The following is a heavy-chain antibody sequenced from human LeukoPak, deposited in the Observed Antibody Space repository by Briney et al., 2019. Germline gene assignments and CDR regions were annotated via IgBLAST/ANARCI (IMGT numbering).Heavy chain of an antibody. CDR3: TRSNYYDSGGFHDY. CDR2: INSAGSST. J-gene: IGHJ4*02. CDR1: GFTFSSHW. D-gene: IGHD3-22*01. V-gene: IGHV3-74*01. Sequence: GGSLRLSCAASGFTFSSHWMHWVRQAPGKGLVWVSRINSAGSSTSYADSVKGRFTISRDNAKNTLYLQMNSLRAEDTAVYYCTRSNYYDSGGFHDYWGQGTLVTVSS.